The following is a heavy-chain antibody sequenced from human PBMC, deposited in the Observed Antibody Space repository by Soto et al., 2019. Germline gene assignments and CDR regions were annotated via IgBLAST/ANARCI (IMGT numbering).Heavy chain of an antibody. D-gene: IGHD6-6*01. CDR2: MNPNSGNT. Sequence: GASVKVSCKASGYTFTSYDINWVRQATGQGLEWMGWMNPNSGNTGYAQKFQGRVAMTRNTSISTAYMELSSLRSEDTAVYYCARVYSSSSGWFDPWGQGTLVTVSS. CDR3: ARVYSSSSGWFDP. V-gene: IGHV1-8*01. J-gene: IGHJ5*02. CDR1: GYTFTSYD.